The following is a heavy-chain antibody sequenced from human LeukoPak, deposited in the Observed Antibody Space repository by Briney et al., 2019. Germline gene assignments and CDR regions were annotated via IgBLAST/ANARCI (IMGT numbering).Heavy chain of an antibody. J-gene: IGHJ4*02. Sequence: PSETLSLTCTVSGGSIGSSSYYWGWIRQPPGKGLEWIASIYYSGSTYYNPSLKSRVTISVDTSKNQFSLKLSSVTAADTAVYYCASTLPRGLLWFGDCDYWGQGTLVTVSS. CDR1: GGSIGSSSYY. CDR2: IYYSGST. CDR3: ASTLPRGLLWFGDCDY. V-gene: IGHV4-39*01. D-gene: IGHD3-10*01.